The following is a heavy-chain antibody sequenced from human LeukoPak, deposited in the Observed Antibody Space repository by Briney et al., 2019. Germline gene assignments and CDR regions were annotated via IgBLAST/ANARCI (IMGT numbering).Heavy chain of an antibody. CDR3: AKERSGGWPFDY. Sequence: PGGPLRLSCIVSGFTFGGHWMSWVRQAPGKGLEWVSAISGSGGSTYYADSVKGRFTISRDNSKNTLYLQMNSLRAEDTAIYYCAKERSGGWPFDYWGQGTLVTVSS. CDR1: GFTFGGHW. V-gene: IGHV3-23*01. CDR2: ISGSGGST. D-gene: IGHD6-19*01. J-gene: IGHJ4*02.